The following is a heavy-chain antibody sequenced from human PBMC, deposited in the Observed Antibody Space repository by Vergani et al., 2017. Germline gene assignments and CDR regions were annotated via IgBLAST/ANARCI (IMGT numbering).Heavy chain of an antibody. CDR3: ARHTLTYYYDSSGYYLDPFDY. Sequence: QLQLQESGPGLVKPSETLSLTCTVSGGSISSSSYYWGWIRQPPGKGLEWIGSIYYSGSTYYNPSLKSRVTISVDTSKNQFSLKLSSVTAADTAVYYCARHTLTYYYDSSGYYLDPFDYWGQGTLVTVSS. V-gene: IGHV4-39*01. J-gene: IGHJ4*02. D-gene: IGHD3-22*01. CDR2: IYYSGST. CDR1: GGSISSSSYY.